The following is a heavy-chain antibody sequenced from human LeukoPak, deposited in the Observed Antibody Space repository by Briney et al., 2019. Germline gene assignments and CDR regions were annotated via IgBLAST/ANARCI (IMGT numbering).Heavy chain of an antibody. D-gene: IGHD3-10*02. CDR2: ISSSGSTI. CDR3: AELGITMIGGV. Sequence: PGGSLKLPGPASELTFSSYEINWFRQAPGKGLKWVSYISSSGSTIYYADSVKGRFTISRDNAKNSLYLQMNSLRAEDTAVYYCAELGITMIGGVWGKGTTVTISS. J-gene: IGHJ6*04. CDR1: ELTFSSYE. V-gene: IGHV3-48*03.